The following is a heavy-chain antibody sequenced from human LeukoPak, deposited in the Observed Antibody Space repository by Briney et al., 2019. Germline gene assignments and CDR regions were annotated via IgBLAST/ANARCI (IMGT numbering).Heavy chain of an antibody. CDR2: IIPILGIA. CDR3: APHIPDDYSNYHFDY. V-gene: IGHV1-69*02. D-gene: IGHD4-11*01. J-gene: IGHJ4*02. Sequence: ASVKVSCKASGGTFSSYTISWVRQAPGQGLEWMGRIIPILGIANYAQKFQGRVTITADKSTSTAYMELSSLRPEDTAVYYCAPHIPDDYSNYHFDYWGQGTLVTVSS. CDR1: GGTFSSYT.